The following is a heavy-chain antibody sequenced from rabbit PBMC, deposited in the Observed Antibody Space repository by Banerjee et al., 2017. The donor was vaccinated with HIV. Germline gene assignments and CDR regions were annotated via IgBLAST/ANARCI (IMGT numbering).Heavy chain of an antibody. V-gene: IGHV1S40*01. J-gene: IGHJ4*01. D-gene: IGHD2-1*01. CDR3: ARYDYGDWYFRL. CDR2: IYTSSGST. Sequence: QSLEESGGDLVKPGASLTLTCTASGFDFSSNVMCWVRQAPGKGLELIGCIYTSSGSTWYASWAKGRFTISKTSSTTVTLQMTSLTAADTATYFCARYDYGDWYFRLWGQGTLVTVS. CDR1: GFDFSSNV.